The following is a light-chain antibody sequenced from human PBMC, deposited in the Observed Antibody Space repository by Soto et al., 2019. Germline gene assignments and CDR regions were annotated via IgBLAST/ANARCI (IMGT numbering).Light chain of an antibody. CDR2: DAT. V-gene: IGLV3-21*02. CDR3: QVWASTAEFFV. CDR1: KIGSKI. J-gene: IGLJ1*01. Sequence: SYELTQRPSVSVAPGQRSKITCGGDKIGSKIVHWYKQRPGQAPVAVVFDATDRPSGIPDRISASRSGDTATLTISRVDAGDEADYYCQVWASTAEFFVFGSGTKVTVL.